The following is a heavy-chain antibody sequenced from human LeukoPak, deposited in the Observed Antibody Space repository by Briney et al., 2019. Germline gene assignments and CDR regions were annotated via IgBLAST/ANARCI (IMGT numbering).Heavy chain of an antibody. D-gene: IGHD2-2*01. J-gene: IGHJ4*02. CDR2: IIPIFGTA. CDR3: ARDSADIVVVPAAMRRFDY. V-gene: IGHV1-69*05. Sequence: ASVKVSCKASGGTFSSYAISWVRQAPGQGLEWMGRIIPIFGTANYAKKFQGRVTITTDESTSTAYMELSSLRSEDTAVYYCARDSADIVVVPAAMRRFDYWGQGTLVTVSS. CDR1: GGTFSSYA.